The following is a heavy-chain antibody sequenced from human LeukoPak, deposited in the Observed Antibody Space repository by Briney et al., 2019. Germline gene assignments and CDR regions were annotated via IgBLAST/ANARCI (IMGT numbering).Heavy chain of an antibody. D-gene: IGHD2/OR15-2a*01. CDR2: IYYSGST. V-gene: IGHV4-59*01. CDR1: GGSISTYY. CDR3: ARVKALSFDY. J-gene: IGHJ4*02. Sequence: SETLSLTCTVSGGSISTYYWSWIRQPPGKGLEWIGHIYYSGSTNYNPSLKSRVTISVDTSKNQFSLKLSSVTAADTAVYYCARVKALSFDYWGQGTLVTVSS.